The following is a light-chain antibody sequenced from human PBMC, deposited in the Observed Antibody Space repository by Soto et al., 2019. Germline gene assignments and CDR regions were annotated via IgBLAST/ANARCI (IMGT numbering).Light chain of an antibody. CDR2: KAS. J-gene: IGKJ1*01. Sequence: DIQMTQSPSTLSASVGDRVTITCRASQSISSWLTWYQQKAGQAPKLLIHKASIVESGVPSRFSCSGSGTEFTLTISSLQPDDSATYYCQQYSYFATFGQGTRVEVK. CDR1: QSISSW. V-gene: IGKV1-5*03. CDR3: QQYSYFAT.